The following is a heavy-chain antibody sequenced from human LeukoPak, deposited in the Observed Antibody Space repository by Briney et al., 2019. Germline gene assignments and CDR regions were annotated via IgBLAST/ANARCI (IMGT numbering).Heavy chain of an antibody. CDR2: MNPNSGNT. D-gene: IGHD6-13*01. CDR3: ARAGGIAAAGNDAFDI. J-gene: IGHJ3*02. V-gene: IGHV1-8*01. Sequence: ASVKVSCKASGYTFTSYDINWVRQATGQGLEWMGWMNPNSGNTGYAQRFQGRVTMTRNTSISTAYMELSSLRSEDTAVYYCARAGGIAAAGNDAFDIWGQGTMVTVSS. CDR1: GYTFTSYD.